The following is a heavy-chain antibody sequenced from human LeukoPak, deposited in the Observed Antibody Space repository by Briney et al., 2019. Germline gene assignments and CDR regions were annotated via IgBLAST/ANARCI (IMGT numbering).Heavy chain of an antibody. CDR3: ATGGGWDTSFGVVTHIDV. D-gene: IGHD3-3*01. Sequence: QTGGSLRLSCAASGFRFGGYWMHWVRHGPEKGLELVSRIDNDGHGILYADSVKGRFTTSRDNAKTTLYLQMNSLRVEDTAVYYCATGGGWDTSFGVVTHIDVWGKGTTVAVSS. J-gene: IGHJ6*03. CDR1: GFRFGGYW. V-gene: IGHV3-74*01. CDR2: IDNDGHGI.